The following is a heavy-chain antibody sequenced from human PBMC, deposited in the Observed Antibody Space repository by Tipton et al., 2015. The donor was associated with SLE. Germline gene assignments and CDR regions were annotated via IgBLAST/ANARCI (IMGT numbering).Heavy chain of an antibody. CDR3: ARGYCSDGVCYGLGFFDY. D-gene: IGHD2-8*01. CDR1: GGSISSRNW. CDR2: IYTSGST. Sequence: TLSLTCAVYGGSISSRNWWSWIRQPPGKGLEWIGRIYTSGSTNYNPSLKSRVTISVDTSKNQFSLKMRSVTAADTAVYFCARGYCSDGVCYGLGFFDYWGQGNLVTVSS. V-gene: IGHV4-4*01. J-gene: IGHJ4*02.